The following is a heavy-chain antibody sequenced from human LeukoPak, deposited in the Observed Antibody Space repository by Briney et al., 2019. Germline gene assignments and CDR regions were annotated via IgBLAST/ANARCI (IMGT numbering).Heavy chain of an antibody. Sequence: EASVKVSCKASGYTFTSYGISWVRQAPGQGLEWMGWISAYNGNTNYAQKLQGRVTMTTDTSTSTAYMELRSLRSDDTAVYYCARLPDYYYGSYYYYMDVWGKGTTVTVSS. J-gene: IGHJ6*03. CDR3: ARLPDYYYGSYYYYMDV. CDR2: ISAYNGNT. CDR1: GYTFTSYG. D-gene: IGHD3-10*01. V-gene: IGHV1-18*01.